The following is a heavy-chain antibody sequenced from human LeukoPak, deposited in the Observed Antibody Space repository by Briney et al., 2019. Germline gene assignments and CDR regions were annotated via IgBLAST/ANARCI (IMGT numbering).Heavy chain of an antibody. CDR1: GGSISSGDYY. J-gene: IGHJ4*02. CDR2: IYYSGST. D-gene: IGHD4-23*01. Sequence: SQTLSLTCTVSGGSISSGDYYWSWIRQPPGKGLEWIGYIYYSGSTYYNPSLKSRVTISVDTSKNQFSLKLSSVTAADTAVYYCARLGTTVVHAFDYWGQGTLVTVSS. CDR3: ARLGTTVVHAFDY. V-gene: IGHV4-30-4*01.